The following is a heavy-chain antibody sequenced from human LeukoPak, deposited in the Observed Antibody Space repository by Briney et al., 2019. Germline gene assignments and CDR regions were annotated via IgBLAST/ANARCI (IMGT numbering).Heavy chain of an antibody. CDR3: AKNIRQLGNYQYYMDV. V-gene: IGHV3-23*01. J-gene: IGHJ6*03. Sequence: SGGTLRLSCAVSGFSSYTFGMSWVRQAPGKGLEWISSFRGDGGSTYYAETVRGRFTISRDKSKNTLYLQMNSLRAEDTAIYYCAKNIRQLGNYQYYMDVWGKGTTVTVSS. CDR2: FRGDGGST. D-gene: IGHD7-27*01. CDR1: GFSSYTFG.